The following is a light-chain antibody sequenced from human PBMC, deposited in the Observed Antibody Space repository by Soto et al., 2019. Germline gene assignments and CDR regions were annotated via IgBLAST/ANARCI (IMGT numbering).Light chain of an antibody. V-gene: IGLV1-40*01. CDR2: GNN. Sequence: QSALTQPPSVSGAPGQTITISCTGSSSNIGAGYDVHWYQQLPGRAPKLLIYGNNQRPSGVPDRFSGSKSGSSASLAISGLQSEDEADYYCAAWHDSLNGVLFGGGTKLTVL. J-gene: IGLJ2*01. CDR3: AAWHDSLNGVL. CDR1: SSNIGAGYD.